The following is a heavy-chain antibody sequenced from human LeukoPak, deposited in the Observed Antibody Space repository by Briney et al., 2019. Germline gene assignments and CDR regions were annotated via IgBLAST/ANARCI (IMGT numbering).Heavy chain of an antibody. V-gene: IGHV4-30-2*01. Sequence: SQTLSLTCTVSGGSISSGGYYWSWIRQPPGKGLEWIGYIYHSGSTYYNPSLKSRVTISVDRSKNQFSLKLSFVTAADTAVYYCARDQSNYDSGPDSWGQGTLVTVSS. J-gene: IGHJ4*02. CDR1: GGSISSGGYY. CDR2: IYHSGST. D-gene: IGHD4-11*01. CDR3: ARDQSNYDSGPDS.